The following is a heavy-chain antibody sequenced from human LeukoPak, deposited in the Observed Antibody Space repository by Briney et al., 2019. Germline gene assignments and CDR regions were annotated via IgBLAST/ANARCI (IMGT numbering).Heavy chain of an antibody. Sequence: GGALRLSFADSGFIFSNYWMSWLRQAPWKGLEWVANMNEDGSHVYYVGSVKGTFTISRDNAKRSLYLQMNSLRAEDTAIYYCATHSGFRHDFWGQGTLVTVSS. D-gene: IGHD5-18*01. J-gene: IGHJ4*02. CDR3: ATHSGFRHDF. V-gene: IGHV3-7*01. CDR2: MNEDGSHV. CDR1: GFIFSNYW.